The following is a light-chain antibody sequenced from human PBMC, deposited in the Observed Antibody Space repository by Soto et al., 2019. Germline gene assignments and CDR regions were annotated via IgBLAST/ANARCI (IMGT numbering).Light chain of an antibody. Sequence: DIQMTQSPSSLSASVGDRVTITCRASQSISSHLNWYQQKPGKAPKLLIYAASSLQSGVPSRFSGSGSATDFTLTISSLQPEDFATYYCQQSYSTPYTFGQGTKLEIK. CDR2: AAS. V-gene: IGKV1-39*01. CDR1: QSISSH. J-gene: IGKJ2*01. CDR3: QQSYSTPYT.